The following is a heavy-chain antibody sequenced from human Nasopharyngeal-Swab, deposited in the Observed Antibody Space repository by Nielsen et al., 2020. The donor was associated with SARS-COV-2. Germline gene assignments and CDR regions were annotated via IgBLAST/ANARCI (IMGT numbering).Heavy chain of an antibody. Sequence: GGSLRLSCAASGFTFSSYAMHWFRQAPGKGLEWVAVISYDGSNKYYADPVKGRFTISRDNSKNTLYLQMNSLRAEDTAVYYCARDRITMVRGVYLDYWGQGTLVTVSS. D-gene: IGHD3-10*01. CDR2: ISYDGSNK. CDR3: ARDRITMVRGVYLDY. CDR1: GFTFSSYA. V-gene: IGHV3-30-3*01. J-gene: IGHJ4*02.